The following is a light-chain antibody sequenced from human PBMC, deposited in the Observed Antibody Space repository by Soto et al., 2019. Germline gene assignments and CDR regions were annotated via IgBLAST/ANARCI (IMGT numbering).Light chain of an antibody. J-gene: IGLJ1*01. CDR3: SSYTSNSTDV. V-gene: IGLV2-14*01. Sequence: QSALTQPASVSGSPGQSITISCTGTSSDVGGYNYVSWYQQHPGKAPKVMIYDVSNRPPGVSNRFSGSKSDNTASLTISGLQAEDEADYYCSSYTSNSTDVFGTGTKVTVL. CDR1: SSDVGGYNY. CDR2: DVS.